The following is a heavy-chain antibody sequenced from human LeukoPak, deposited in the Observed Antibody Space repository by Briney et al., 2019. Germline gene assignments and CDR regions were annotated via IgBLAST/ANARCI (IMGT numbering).Heavy chain of an antibody. V-gene: IGHV3-23*01. J-gene: IGHJ4*02. CDR2: VSTDGDT. CDR3: ARSRSGSVAGTSDY. Sequence: EGALRLSCAASGFTFSRYAMSWVRQAPGKGLEWVSSVSTDGDTYYTDSVKGRFTISRDVSRNTLFLQMISLRAEDTALYYSARSRSGSVAGTSDYWGQGTLVIVSS. CDR1: GFTFSRYA. D-gene: IGHD6-19*01.